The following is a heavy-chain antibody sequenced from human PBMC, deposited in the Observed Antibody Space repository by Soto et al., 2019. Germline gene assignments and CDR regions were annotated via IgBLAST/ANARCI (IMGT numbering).Heavy chain of an antibody. CDR3: ARGGGGTLFGYYYYGMDV. V-gene: IGHV1-8*01. J-gene: IGHJ6*02. Sequence: KVSCKASGYTFTSYDINWVRQATGQGLEWMGWMNPNSGNTGYAQKFRGRVTMTRNTSISTAYMELSSLRSEDTAVYYCARGGGGTLFGYYYYGMDVWGQGTTVTVSS. D-gene: IGHD3-3*01. CDR1: GYTFTSYD. CDR2: MNPNSGNT.